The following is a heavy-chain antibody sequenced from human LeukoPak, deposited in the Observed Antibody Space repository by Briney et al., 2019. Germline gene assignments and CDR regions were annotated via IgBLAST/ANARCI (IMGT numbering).Heavy chain of an antibody. J-gene: IGHJ4*02. D-gene: IGHD6-19*01. Sequence: GGPLRLSCAVSGLTVGVDRVSWVRQAPGKGLEWVSVMYGNGETVYGDSMKGRFTISRDNSRNTVYLEMNRLRVEDTAVYHCVSVYNNGWYVDYWGQGTLVTVSS. CDR1: GLTVGVDR. CDR3: VSVYNNGWYVDY. V-gene: IGHV3-66*01. CDR2: MYGNGET.